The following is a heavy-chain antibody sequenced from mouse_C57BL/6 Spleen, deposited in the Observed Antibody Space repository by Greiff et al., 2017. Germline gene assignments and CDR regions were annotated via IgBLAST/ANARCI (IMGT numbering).Heavy chain of an antibody. CDR3: AREVTSMDY. J-gene: IGHJ4*01. V-gene: IGHV1-82*01. CDR2: IYPGDGDT. Sequence: QVQLQQSGPELVKPGASVKISCKASGYAFSSSWMNWVKQRPGKGLEWIGRIYPGDGDTNYNGKFKGKATLTADKSSITAYMQLSSLTSEDSAVYFCAREVTSMDYWGQGTSVTVSS. D-gene: IGHD2-3*01. CDR1: GYAFSSSW.